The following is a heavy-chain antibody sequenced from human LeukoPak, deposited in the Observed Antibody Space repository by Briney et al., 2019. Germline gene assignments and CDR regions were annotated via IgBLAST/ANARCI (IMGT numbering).Heavy chain of an antibody. D-gene: IGHD3-22*01. J-gene: IGHJ4*02. Sequence: PSETLSLTCTVSGGSISSYYWSWIRQPPGKGLEWIGNIYDSGSTNYNLSLKSRLTISVDTSKNQCSLKLSSVTAADTAVYYCARQSISGSSLSYFDYWGQGTLVNVSS. V-gene: IGHV4-59*01. CDR1: GGSISSYY. CDR3: ARQSISGSSLSYFDY. CDR2: IYDSGST.